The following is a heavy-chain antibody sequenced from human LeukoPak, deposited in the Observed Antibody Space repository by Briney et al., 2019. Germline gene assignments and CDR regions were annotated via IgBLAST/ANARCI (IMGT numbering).Heavy chain of an antibody. CDR2: INPSGST. D-gene: IGHD2-21*01. V-gene: IGHV4-34*01. CDR1: GGSLSGYY. Sequence: KPSETLSLTCAVYGGSLSGYYWSWIPQPPRKGLEWIGEINPSGSTNYNPSLKSRVTISLDTSKNQFSLKLSSVTAADTAVYNCARGGLAYMDVWDKGTTVTVSS. J-gene: IGHJ6*03. CDR3: ARGGLAYMDV.